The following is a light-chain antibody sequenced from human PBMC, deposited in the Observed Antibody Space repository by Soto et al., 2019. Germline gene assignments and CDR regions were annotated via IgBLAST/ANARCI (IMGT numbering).Light chain of an antibody. V-gene: IGKV1-5*03. CDR2: EAS. CDR3: QQYSSDSPYT. J-gene: IGKJ2*01. CDR1: QTVYSW. Sequence: DIQMTQSPSTVSASVGDRVTITCRASQTVYSWLAWYQQKPGKAPKLLISEASTLQSGVPSRFAGSGSGTEFTLAISRLQPDDFATYYCQQYSSDSPYTFGQGTKV.